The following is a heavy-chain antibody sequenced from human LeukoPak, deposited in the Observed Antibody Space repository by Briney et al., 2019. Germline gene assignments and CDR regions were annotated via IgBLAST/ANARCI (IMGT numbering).Heavy chain of an antibody. D-gene: IGHD6-19*01. CDR2: ISSSSSYI. V-gene: IGHV3-21*01. J-gene: IGHJ4*02. CDR1: GFTFSSYS. Sequence: PGGSLRLSCAASGFTFSSYSMSWVRQAPGKGLEWVSSISSSSSYIYYADSVKGRFTISRDNAKNSLYLQMNSLRAEDTAVYYCATIAVAAPFDYWGQGTLVTVSS. CDR3: ATIAVAAPFDY.